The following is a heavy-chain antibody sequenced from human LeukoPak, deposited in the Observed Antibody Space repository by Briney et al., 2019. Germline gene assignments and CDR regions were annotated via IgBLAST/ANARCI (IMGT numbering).Heavy chain of an antibody. CDR2: LSGGGGGTNYA. D-gene: IGHD3-16*01. Sequence: GGSLRLSCAASGFTFSSYAMSWVRQSPGKGLEWVSGLSGGGGGTNYAYYTDSVKGRFTISRDNSKNTLYLEMNSLRAEDTAVYFCARGGLRYFALWGQGTLVTVSS. CDR3: ARGGLRYFAL. V-gene: IGHV3-23*01. CDR1: GFTFSSYA. J-gene: IGHJ5*02.